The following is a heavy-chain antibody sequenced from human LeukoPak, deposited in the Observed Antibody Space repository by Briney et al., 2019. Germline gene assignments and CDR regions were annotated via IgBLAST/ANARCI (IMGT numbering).Heavy chain of an antibody. V-gene: IGHV4-59*01. J-gene: IGHJ4*02. CDR2: IYYSGST. CDR1: GGSISSYY. D-gene: IGHD3-3*01. Sequence: KPSETLSLTCTVSGGSISSYYWSWIRQPPGKGLEWIGYIYYSGSTNYNPSLKSRVTISVDTPKNQFSLKLSSVTAADTAVYYCARTDRYDFWSGSYYFDYWGQGTLVTVSS. CDR3: ARTDRYDFWSGSYYFDY.